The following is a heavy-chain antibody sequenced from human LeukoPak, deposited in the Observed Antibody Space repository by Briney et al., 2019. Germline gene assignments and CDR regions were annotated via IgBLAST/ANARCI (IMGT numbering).Heavy chain of an antibody. D-gene: IGHD3-10*01. CDR3: ARGSREFDY. CDR2: IYYSGNT. J-gene: IGHJ4*02. Sequence: SGTLSLTCTVSGGSISSSSYYWGWIRQPPGKGLEWIGSIYYSGNTYYNPSLKSRVIISVDTSKNQFSLKLSSVTAADTAVYYCARGSREFDYWGQGALVTVSS. V-gene: IGHV4-39*01. CDR1: GGSISSSSYY.